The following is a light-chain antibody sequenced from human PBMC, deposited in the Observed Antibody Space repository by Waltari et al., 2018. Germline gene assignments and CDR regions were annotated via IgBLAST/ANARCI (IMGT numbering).Light chain of an antibody. J-gene: IGKJ4*01. CDR3: QQRRTWPLT. CDR1: HSVSNL. Sequence: EVVLTQSPATLSLSPGERATLSCRASHSVSNLLAWYQQKPGQAPRLLIYDESNTATGIPARFSGSGSGTDFTLTISSLEPEDFAVYYCQQRRTWPLTFGGGTTVEI. V-gene: IGKV3-11*01. CDR2: DES.